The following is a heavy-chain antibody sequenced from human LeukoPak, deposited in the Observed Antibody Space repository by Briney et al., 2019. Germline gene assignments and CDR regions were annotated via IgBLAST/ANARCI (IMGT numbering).Heavy chain of an antibody. CDR3: ARLTY. CDR1: GFTFSNFA. CDR2: ITSTSGIT. J-gene: IGHJ4*02. Sequence: GGSLRLSCAASGFTFSNFAMSWVRQAPGKGLEWLSTITSTSGITCYADSVKGRFTISRDNSKNTLYLQMNSLRAEDTAVYYCARLTYWGQGTLVTVSS. V-gene: IGHV3-23*01. D-gene: IGHD2-21*02.